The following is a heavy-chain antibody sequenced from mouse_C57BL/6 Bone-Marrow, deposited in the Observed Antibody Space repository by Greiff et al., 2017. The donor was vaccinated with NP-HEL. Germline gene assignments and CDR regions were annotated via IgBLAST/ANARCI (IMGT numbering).Heavy chain of an antibody. CDR2: ISSSSSTI. V-gene: IGHV5-17*01. CDR1: GFTFSDYG. J-gene: IGHJ2*01. Sequence: EVMLVESGGGLVKPGGSLKLSCAASGFTFSDYGMHWVSQAPEKGLEWIAYISSSSSTIYYADTVKGRFTISRDNATNTLFLQLTSLRSEDTAMYYCARPPLDYWGQGTTLTVSS. CDR3: ARPPLDY.